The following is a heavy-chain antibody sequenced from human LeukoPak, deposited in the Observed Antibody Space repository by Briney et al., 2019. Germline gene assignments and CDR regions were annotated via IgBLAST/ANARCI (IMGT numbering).Heavy chain of an antibody. CDR3: ARDRHGFAVAGSGLDI. D-gene: IGHD6-19*01. CDR2: ISYDGSNK. CDR1: GFTFSSYA. V-gene: IGHV3-30*04. J-gene: IGHJ3*02. Sequence: GSLRLSCAASGFTFSSYAMHWVRQAPGKGLEWVAVISYDGSNKYYGDSVKGRFTISRDNSKNTLYLQMNSLRTEDTAVFYCARDRHGFAVAGSGLDIWGHGTMVTVSS.